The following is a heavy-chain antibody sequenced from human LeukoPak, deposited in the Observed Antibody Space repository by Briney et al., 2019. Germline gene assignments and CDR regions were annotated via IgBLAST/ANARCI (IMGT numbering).Heavy chain of an antibody. CDR3: ARDQGRYYYYGMDV. CDR2: IIPIFGTA. V-gene: IGHV1-69*05. CDR1: GGTFSSYA. Sequence: GSSVKVSCKASGGTFSSYAISWVRQAPGQGLEWMGGIIPIFGTANYAQKFQGRVTMTRDTSTSTVYMELSNLRSEDTAVYYCARDQGRYYYYGMDVWGQGTTVTVSS. J-gene: IGHJ6*02.